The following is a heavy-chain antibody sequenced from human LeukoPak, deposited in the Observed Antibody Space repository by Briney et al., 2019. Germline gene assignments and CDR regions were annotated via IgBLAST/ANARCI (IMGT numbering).Heavy chain of an antibody. J-gene: IGHJ1*01. Sequence: PGGSLRLSCAASGFSFSIYAMSWVRQAPGKGLEWVSGIGAGGGSTYYADSVKGRFTISRDNSRNTLYLQMNSLRADDTAVYYCAKLGMVRGKGYWGQGTRVTVST. CDR2: IGAGGGST. CDR1: GFSFSIYA. CDR3: AKLGMVRGKGY. D-gene: IGHD3-10*01. V-gene: IGHV3-23*01.